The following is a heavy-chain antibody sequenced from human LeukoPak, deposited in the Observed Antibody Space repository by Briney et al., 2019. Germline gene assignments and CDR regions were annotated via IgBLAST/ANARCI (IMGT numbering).Heavy chain of an antibody. CDR2: ISSSGSTI. V-gene: IGHV3-48*03. CDR3: ARTDIGDWGYFDY. Sequence: GGSLRLSCAASGFTFSSYEMNWVRQAPGKRLEWVSYISSSGSTIYYADSVKGRFTISRDNAKNSLYLQMNSLRAEDTAVYYCARTDIGDWGYFDYWGQGTLVTVSS. J-gene: IGHJ4*02. CDR1: GFTFSSYE. D-gene: IGHD3/OR15-3a*01.